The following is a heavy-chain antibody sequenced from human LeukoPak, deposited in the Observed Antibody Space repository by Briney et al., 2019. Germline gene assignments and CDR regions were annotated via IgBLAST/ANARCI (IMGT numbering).Heavy chain of an antibody. J-gene: IGHJ4*02. CDR3: AIYYDSSGYYYK. V-gene: IGHV1-69*13. CDR1: GGTFSSYA. D-gene: IGHD3-22*01. Sequence: SVKVSCKASGGTFSSYAISWVRQAPGQGLEWMGGIIPIFGTANYAQKFQGRVTITADESTSTAYMELSSLGSEDTAVYYCAIYYDSSGYYYKWGQGTLVTVSS. CDR2: IIPIFGTA.